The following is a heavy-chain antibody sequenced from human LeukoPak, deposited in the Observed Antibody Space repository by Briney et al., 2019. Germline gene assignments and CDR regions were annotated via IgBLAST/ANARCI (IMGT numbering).Heavy chain of an antibody. J-gene: IGHJ4*02. V-gene: IGHV4-59*08. CDR3: ARQTLFEY. CDR2: ISYSGNT. CDR1: GGSISNYY. Sequence: SETLSLTCTVSGGSISNYYWSWIRHPPGKGLEWIGYISYSGNTKYNPSLQSRVTLSADTSRNQFSLTLSSVTAADTAVYYCARQTLFEYWGQGTLVTVSS. D-gene: IGHD3-10*02.